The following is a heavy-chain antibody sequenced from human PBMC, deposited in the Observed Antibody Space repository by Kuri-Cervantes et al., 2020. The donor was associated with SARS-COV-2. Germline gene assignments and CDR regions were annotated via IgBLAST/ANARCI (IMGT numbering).Heavy chain of an antibody. CDR2: INSDGSST. Sequence: GESLKISCAASGFTFSSYWMHWVRQAPGKGLVWVSRINSDGSSTSYADSVKGRFTISRDSAKNTLYLQMNSLRAEDTAVYYCARGPLYSSSWYDWFDPWGQGTLVTVSS. D-gene: IGHD6-13*01. CDR1: GFTFSSYW. V-gene: IGHV3-74*01. CDR3: ARGPLYSSSWYDWFDP. J-gene: IGHJ5*02.